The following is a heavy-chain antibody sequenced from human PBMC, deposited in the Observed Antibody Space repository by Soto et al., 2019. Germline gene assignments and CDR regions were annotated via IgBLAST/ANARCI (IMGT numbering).Heavy chain of an antibody. Sequence: PGGSLRLSCEASGIAFSNVWMSWVRQAPGKGLEWVGRIKSKTDGGTTDYAAPVKGRFTISRDDSKNMLFLQMDSLKTEDTALYDCTTEQHGRVPWGQGTRVTVSS. CDR3: TTEQHGRVP. V-gene: IGHV3-15*01. CDR2: IKSKTDGGTT. D-gene: IGHD1-1*01. CDR1: GIAFSNVW. J-gene: IGHJ5*02.